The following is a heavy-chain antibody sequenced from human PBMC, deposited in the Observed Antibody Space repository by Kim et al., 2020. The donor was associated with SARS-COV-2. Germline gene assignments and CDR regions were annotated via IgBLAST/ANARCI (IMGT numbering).Heavy chain of an antibody. CDR3: TTEGVNSNWNDGDYYFYY. CDR1: GFIFSKVW. Sequence: GGSLRLSCATSGFIFSKVWMSWVRQAPGKGLEWVGRIKRKADGETTEYAAPVKGRFSISRDDSRNTVSLQMSSLKTEDTAVYYCTTEGVNSNWNDGDYYFYYSGQGALVTVSS. V-gene: IGHV3-15*01. D-gene: IGHD1-1*01. J-gene: IGHJ4*02. CDR2: IKRKADGETT.